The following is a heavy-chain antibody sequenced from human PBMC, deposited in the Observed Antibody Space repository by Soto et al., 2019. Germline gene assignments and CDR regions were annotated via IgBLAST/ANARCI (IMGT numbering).Heavy chain of an antibody. V-gene: IGHV1-69*02. CDR3: ARASSSGWSALLNY. CDR2: IIPILGIA. D-gene: IGHD6-19*01. J-gene: IGHJ4*02. CDR1: GGTFSSYT. Sequence: QVQLVQSGAEVKKPGSSVKVSCKASGGTFSSYTISWVRQAPGQGLEWMGRIIPILGIANYAQKFQGRVTXXAXKXXSTAYMELSSLRSEDTAVYYCARASSSGWSALLNYWGQGTLVTVSS.